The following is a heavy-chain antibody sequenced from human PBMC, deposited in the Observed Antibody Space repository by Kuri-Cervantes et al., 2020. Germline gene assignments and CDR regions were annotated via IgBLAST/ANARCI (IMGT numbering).Heavy chain of an antibody. CDR2: VFRSGST. V-gene: IGHV4-4*07. CDR1: GDSIGDWY. Sequence: GSLRLSCTVSGDSIGDWYWSWLRQPAGKGLEWIGRVFRSGSTNYNSSLKSRVTISLDTSKNQFSLKLSSVTAADTAVYYCARTPLFYDILTGYSNYYYMDVWGKGTTVTVSS. J-gene: IGHJ6*03. CDR3: ARTPLFYDILTGYSNYYYMDV. D-gene: IGHD3-9*01.